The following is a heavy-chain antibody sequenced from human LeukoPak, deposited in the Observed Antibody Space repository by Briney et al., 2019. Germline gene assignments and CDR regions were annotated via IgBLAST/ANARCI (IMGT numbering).Heavy chain of an antibody. CDR3: AKDRVGDIVVVPAALPV. D-gene: IGHD2-2*01. CDR2: ISYDGSNK. CDR1: GFTFSSYG. Sequence: GGSLRLSCAASGFTFSSYGMHWVRQAPGKGLEWVAVISYDGSNKYYADSVKGRFTISRDNSKNTLYLQMNSLRAEDTAVYYCAKDRVGDIVVVPAALPVWGQGTTVTVSS. V-gene: IGHV3-30*18. J-gene: IGHJ6*02.